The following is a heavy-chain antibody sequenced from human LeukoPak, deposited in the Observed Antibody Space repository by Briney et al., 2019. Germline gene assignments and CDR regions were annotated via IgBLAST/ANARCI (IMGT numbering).Heavy chain of an antibody. CDR3: ARDRVGVSAYDSLFDY. V-gene: IGHV3-21*01. D-gene: IGHD5-12*01. Sequence: GGSLRLSCAASGFTFSSYSMNWVRQAPGKGLEWVSSISSSSSYIYYADSVRGRFTISRDNAKNSLYLQMNSLRAEDTAVYYCARDRVGVSAYDSLFDYWGQGTLVTVSS. J-gene: IGHJ4*02. CDR2: ISSSSSYI. CDR1: GFTFSSYS.